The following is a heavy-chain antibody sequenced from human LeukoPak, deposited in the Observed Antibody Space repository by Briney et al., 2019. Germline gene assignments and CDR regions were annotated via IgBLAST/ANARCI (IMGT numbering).Heavy chain of an antibody. CDR1: GGSISSGDYY. J-gene: IGHJ4*02. CDR3: ARGGADSFDY. V-gene: IGHV4-30-4*01. D-gene: IGHD1-26*01. CDR2: IYYSGST. Sequence: SETLSLTGTVSGGSISSGDYYWSWIRQPPGKGLEWIGYIYYSGSTYYNPSLKSRVTISVDTSKNQFSLKLSSVTAADTAVYYCARGGADSFDYWGQGTLVTVSS.